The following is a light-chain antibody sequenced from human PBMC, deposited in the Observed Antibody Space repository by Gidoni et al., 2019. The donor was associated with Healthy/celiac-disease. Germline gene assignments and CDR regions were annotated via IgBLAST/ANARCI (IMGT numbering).Light chain of an antibody. CDR2: GNS. CDR1: SSNIGAGYD. V-gene: IGLV1-40*02. Sequence: QSVLTQRPQGSGAQGRGVTISCTGSSSNIGAGYDVHWYQQLPGTAPKLLIYGNSNRPSGVPDRFSGSKSGTSASLAITGLQAEDEADYYCQSYDSSLSGSWVFGGGTKLTVL. J-gene: IGLJ3*02. CDR3: QSYDSSLSGSWV.